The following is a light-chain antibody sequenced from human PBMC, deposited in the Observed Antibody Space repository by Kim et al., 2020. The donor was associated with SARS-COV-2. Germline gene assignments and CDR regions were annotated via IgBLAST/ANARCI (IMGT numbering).Light chain of an antibody. CDR2: VGTGGIVG. CDR3: GADHGSGSNFVYV. CDR1: SGYSNYK. Sequence: SALSSGYSNYKVDWYQQRPGKGPRFVMRVGTGGIVGSKGDGIPDRFSVLGSGLNRYLTIKNIQEEDESDYHCGADHGSGSNFVYVFGTGTKVTVL. J-gene: IGLJ1*01. V-gene: IGLV9-49*01.